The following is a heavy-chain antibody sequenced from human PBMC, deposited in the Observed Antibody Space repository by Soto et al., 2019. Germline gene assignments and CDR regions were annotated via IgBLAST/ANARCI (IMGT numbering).Heavy chain of an antibody. CDR2: ISAYNGNT. CDR1: GYTFTSYG. V-gene: IGHV1-18*04. D-gene: IGHD3-22*01. J-gene: IGHJ5*02. CDR3: ARDHLAYDSSGYYYNWFDP. Sequence: ASVKVSCKASGYTFTSYGISWVRQAPGQGLEWMGWISAYNGNTNYAQKLQGRVTMTTDTSTSTAYMELRSLRSDDTAVYYCARDHLAYDSSGYYYNWFDPWGQGTLVTVSS.